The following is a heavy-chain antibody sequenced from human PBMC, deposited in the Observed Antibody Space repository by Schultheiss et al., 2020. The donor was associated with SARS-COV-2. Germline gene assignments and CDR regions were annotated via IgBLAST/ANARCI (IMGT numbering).Heavy chain of an antibody. V-gene: IGHV4-59*12. J-gene: IGHJ6*02. CDR2: IYHSGST. D-gene: IGHD2-2*01. CDR1: GGSISSYY. CDR3: ARGGCSSTSCPSYYYYGMDV. Sequence: SETLSLTCTVSGGSISSYYWSWIRQPPGKGLEWIGSIYHSGSTNYNPSLKSLVTISVDTSKNQFSLKLSSVTAADTAVYYCARGGCSSTSCPSYYYYGMDVWGQGTTVTVSS.